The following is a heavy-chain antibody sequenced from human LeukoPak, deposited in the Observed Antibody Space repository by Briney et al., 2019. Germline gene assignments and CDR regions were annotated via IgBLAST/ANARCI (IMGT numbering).Heavy chain of an antibody. Sequence: SETLSLTCTVSGYSISSGYYWGWIRQPPGKGLEWIGSIYHSGTTYYNPSLKSRVTISIDTSKNQFSLRLSSVTAADTAVYYCARDLVTVTKGFDIWGQGTMVSVSS. CDR3: ARDLVTVTKGFDI. J-gene: IGHJ3*02. CDR1: GYSISSGYY. CDR2: IYHSGTT. D-gene: IGHD4-17*01. V-gene: IGHV4-38-2*02.